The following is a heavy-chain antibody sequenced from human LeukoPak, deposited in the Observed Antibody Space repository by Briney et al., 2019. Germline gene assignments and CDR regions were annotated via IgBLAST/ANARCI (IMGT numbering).Heavy chain of an antibody. J-gene: IGHJ4*02. D-gene: IGHD6-6*01. CDR1: GFTFSTYA. CDR2: INSNGDEI. Sequence: PGGSLRLSCAASGFTFSTYAMTWVRQAPREGLEWVSGINSNGDEIYYADSVRGRFTISRDNSNNALYLQMDSLRAEDTAVYYCANWIGSSSRDYWGQGTLVTASS. CDR3: ANWIGSSSRDY. V-gene: IGHV3-23*01.